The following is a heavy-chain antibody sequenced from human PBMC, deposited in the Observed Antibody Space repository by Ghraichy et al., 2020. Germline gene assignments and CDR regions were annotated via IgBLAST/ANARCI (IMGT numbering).Heavy chain of an antibody. Sequence: GGSLRLSCAASGFTFSDYYMSWIRQAPGKGLEWVSYISSSSSYTNYADSVKGRFTISRDNAKNSLYLQMNSLRAEDTAVYYCARVDCTNGVCFWDYYMDVWGKGTTVTVSS. CDR3: ARVDCTNGVCFWDYYMDV. CDR1: GFTFSDYY. CDR2: ISSSSSYT. V-gene: IGHV3-11*06. J-gene: IGHJ6*03. D-gene: IGHD2-8*01.